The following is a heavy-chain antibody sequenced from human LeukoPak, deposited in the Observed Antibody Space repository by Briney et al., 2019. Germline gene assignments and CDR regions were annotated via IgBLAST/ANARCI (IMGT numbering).Heavy chain of an antibody. D-gene: IGHD3-3*01. CDR3: ASIKRITIFGVVISRYYYYGMDV. CDR1: GYTFTSYD. J-gene: IGHJ6*02. CDR2: RNPNSGNT. Sequence: ASVKVSCKASGYTFTSYDINWGRHATPQGLEWMGWRNPNSGNTGYAQKFRGRIIMMRNNSISTYYVELSSLRSEATDVYYCASIKRITIFGVVISRYYYYGMDVWGQGTTVTVSS. V-gene: IGHV1-8*01.